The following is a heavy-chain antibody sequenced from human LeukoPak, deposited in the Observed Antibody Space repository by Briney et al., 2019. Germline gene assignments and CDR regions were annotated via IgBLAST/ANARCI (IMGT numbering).Heavy chain of an antibody. J-gene: IGHJ3*01. D-gene: IGHD3-22*01. Sequence: GGSLRLSCAASGFTFSSYAMSWVRQAPGKGLEWVSAISGSGGSTYYADSVKGRFTISRDNSKNTLYLLMNGLRAEDTAVYYCAKELWGRSGSWRDDAFDFWGQGTTVTVSA. CDR2: ISGSGGST. CDR1: GFTFSSYA. CDR3: AKELWGRSGSWRDDAFDF. V-gene: IGHV3-23*01.